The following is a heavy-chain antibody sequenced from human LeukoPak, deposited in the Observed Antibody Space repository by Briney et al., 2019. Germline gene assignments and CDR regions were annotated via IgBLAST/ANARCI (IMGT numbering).Heavy chain of an antibody. CDR3: ASNYDSSGYYPSAPHYFDY. CDR1: GFTVSSYS. V-gene: IGHV3-48*02. CDR2: ISSSSSTI. D-gene: IGHD3-22*01. J-gene: IGHJ4*02. Sequence: GGSLRLSCAASGFTVSSYSMNWVRQAAGKGLEWVSYISSSSSTIYYADSVKGRFTISRDNAKNSLYLQMNSLRDEDTAVYYCASNYDSSGYYPSAPHYFDYWGQGTLVTVSS.